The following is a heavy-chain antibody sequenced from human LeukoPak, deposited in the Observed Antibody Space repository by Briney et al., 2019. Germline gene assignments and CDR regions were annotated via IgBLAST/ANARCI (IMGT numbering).Heavy chain of an antibody. CDR3: ARFYYDTSGHGAFDI. Sequence: SQTLSLTCAISGDSVSSNSAAWNWIRQSPSRGLEWLGRTYYRSKWYYDDAVSVKSHITINPDTSKNQFSLQLNSVPPEDTAVYYCARFYYDTSGHGAFDIWGQGTMVTVSS. CDR1: GDSVSSNSAA. D-gene: IGHD3-22*01. V-gene: IGHV6-1*01. CDR2: TYYRSKWYY. J-gene: IGHJ3*02.